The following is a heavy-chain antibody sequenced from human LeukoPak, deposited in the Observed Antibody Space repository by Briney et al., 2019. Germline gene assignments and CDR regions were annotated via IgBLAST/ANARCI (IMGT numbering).Heavy chain of an antibody. J-gene: IGHJ6*02. CDR2: ISGSGDST. CDR1: GFTFSSYA. CDR3: ARDDSSGYYYGMDV. D-gene: IGHD3-22*01. Sequence: GGSLRLSCAASGFTFSSYAMSWVRQAPGKGLEWVSAISGSGDSTYYGDSVKGRFTISRDNSKNTLYLQMNSLRAEDTAVYYCARDDSSGYYYGMDVWGQGTTITVSS. V-gene: IGHV3-23*01.